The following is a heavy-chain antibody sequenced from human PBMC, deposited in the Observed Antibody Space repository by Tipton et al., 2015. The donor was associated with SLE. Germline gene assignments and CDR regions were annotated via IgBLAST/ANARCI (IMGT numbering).Heavy chain of an antibody. Sequence: LRLSCAAYGGSFSGYYWSWIRQPPGKGLEWIGEINHSGSTNYNPSLKSRVTISVDTSKNQFSLKLSSVTAADTAVYYCVLIVGATDYWGQGTLVTVSS. CDR3: VLIVGATDY. D-gene: IGHD1-26*01. CDR2: INHSGST. CDR1: GGSFSGYY. J-gene: IGHJ4*02. V-gene: IGHV4-34*01.